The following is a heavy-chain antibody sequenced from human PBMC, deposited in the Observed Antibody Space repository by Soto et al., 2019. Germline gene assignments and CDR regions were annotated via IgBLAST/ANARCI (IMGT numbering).Heavy chain of an antibody. CDR1: GGTFSSYA. J-gene: IGHJ5*02. V-gene: IGHV1-69*13. Sequence: SVKVSCKASGGTFSSYAISWVRQAPGQGLEWMGGIIPIFGTANYAQKFQGRVTITADESTSTAYMELGSLRSEDTAVYYCARDEDGDLKWFDPWGQGTLVTVSS. CDR2: IIPIFGTA. D-gene: IGHD4-17*01. CDR3: ARDEDGDLKWFDP.